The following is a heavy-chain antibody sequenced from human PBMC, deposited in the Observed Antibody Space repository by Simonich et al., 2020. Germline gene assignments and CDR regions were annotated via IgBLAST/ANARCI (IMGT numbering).Heavy chain of an antibody. V-gene: IGHV4-34*01. CDR2: INHSGSP. D-gene: IGHD3-16*01. J-gene: IGHJ3*02. Sequence: QVQLQQWGAGLLKPSETLSLTCAVYGGSFSGYYWSWIRQPPGKGLEWIGEINHSGSPNSNPALKRRVTISVDTSKNQFSLKLSSVTAADTAVYYCARPLGIVWAFDIWGQGTMVTVSS. CDR3: ARPLGIVWAFDI. CDR1: GGSFSGYY.